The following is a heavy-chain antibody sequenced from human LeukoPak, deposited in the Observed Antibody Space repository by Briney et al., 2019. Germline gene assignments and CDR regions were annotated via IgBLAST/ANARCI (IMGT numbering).Heavy chain of an antibody. CDR3: VKDLGVVRNYFGY. V-gene: IGHV3-64D*09. Sequence: GGSLRLSCSASGFTFSNFAMHWVRQAPGKGLEYVSAISYNGNRTYYADSLKGRFTISRDNSKNTLYLQMSSLRVEDTAIYYCVKDLGVVRNYFGYWGQGTLVTVSS. CDR2: ISYNGNRT. J-gene: IGHJ4*02. CDR1: GFTFSNFA. D-gene: IGHD3-3*01.